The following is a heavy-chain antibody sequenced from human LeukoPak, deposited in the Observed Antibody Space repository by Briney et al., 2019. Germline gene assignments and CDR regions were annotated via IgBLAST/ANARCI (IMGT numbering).Heavy chain of an antibody. CDR1: GFTFSSYG. Sequence: PGGSLRLSCAASGFTFSSYGMHWVRQAPGKGLEWVSYISSSSSTIYYADSVKGRFTISRDNAKNSLYLQMNSLRAEDTAVYYCSWTWDYWGQGTLVTVSS. CDR2: ISSSSSTI. J-gene: IGHJ4*02. V-gene: IGHV3-48*01. D-gene: IGHD6-13*01. CDR3: SWTWDY.